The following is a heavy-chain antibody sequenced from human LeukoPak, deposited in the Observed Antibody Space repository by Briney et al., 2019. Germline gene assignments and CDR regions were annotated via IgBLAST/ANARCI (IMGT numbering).Heavy chain of an antibody. CDR3: ARTGYANNWFDP. J-gene: IGHJ5*02. CDR1: GFTFSSYE. Sequence: GGSLRLSCAASGFTFSSYEMTWVRQAPGKGLEWVSVIYSGGSTYYADSVKGRFTISRDNSKNTLYLQMNSLRAEDTAVYYCARTGYANNWFDPWGQGTLVTVSS. CDR2: IYSGGST. V-gene: IGHV3-53*01. D-gene: IGHD3-9*01.